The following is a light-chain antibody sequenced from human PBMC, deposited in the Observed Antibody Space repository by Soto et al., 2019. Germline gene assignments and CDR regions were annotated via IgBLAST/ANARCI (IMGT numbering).Light chain of an antibody. CDR1: SSNIGAGYD. CDR2: GNS. CDR3: QSYDSSLSGPNWV. Sequence: QAVVTQPPSVSGAPGQRVTISFTGSSSNIGAGYDVHWYQQLPGTAPKLLIYGNSNRPSGVPDRFSGAKSGTSASLAITGLQAEDEADYYCQSYDSSLSGPNWVFGGGTQLTVL. V-gene: IGLV1-40*01. J-gene: IGLJ7*01.